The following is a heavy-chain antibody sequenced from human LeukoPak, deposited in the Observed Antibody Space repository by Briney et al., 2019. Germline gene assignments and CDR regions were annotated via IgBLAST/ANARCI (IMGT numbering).Heavy chain of an antibody. CDR2: IHHSGST. CDR1: GASVSTSNW. D-gene: IGHD2-21*02. CDR3: ARGLYGSDSY. J-gene: IGHJ4*02. V-gene: IGHV4-4*02. Sequence: SETLSLTCAVSGASVSTSNWWIWVRQPPGKGLEWIGEIHHSGSTNYNPSLKSRVTLSVDTSKNQISLRLSSVTAADTAVYYCARGLYGSDSYWGQGNLVTVSS.